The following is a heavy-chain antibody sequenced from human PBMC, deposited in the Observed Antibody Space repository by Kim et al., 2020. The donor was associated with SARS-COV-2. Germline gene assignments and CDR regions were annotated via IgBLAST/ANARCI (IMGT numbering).Heavy chain of an antibody. J-gene: IGHJ2*01. CDR2: ICWDGGSI. Sequence: GGSLRLSCAASGFTFDDYAMHWVRQAPGKGLEWVSGICWDGGSIGYADSVKGRFTISRDNAKNPLYLQMNSLRAEDTALYYCAKDRQSPDRRGYFDLWGRGTLVTVSS. CDR3: AKDRQSPDRRGYFDL. D-gene: IGHD3-16*02. CDR1: GFTFDDYA. V-gene: IGHV3-9*01.